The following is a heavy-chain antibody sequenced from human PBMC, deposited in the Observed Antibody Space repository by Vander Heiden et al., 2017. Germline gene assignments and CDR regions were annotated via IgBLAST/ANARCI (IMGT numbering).Heavy chain of an antibody. CDR2: IWYDGSNK. V-gene: IGHV3-33*01. D-gene: IGHD3-16*01. J-gene: IGHJ6*02. Sequence: QVQLVESGGGVVQPGRSLRLSCAASGFPFSSYGMHWVRQAPGKGLEWVAVIWYDGSNKYYADSVKGRFTISRDNSKNTLYLQMNSLRAEDTAVYYCARDLGDVLPYGMDVWGQGTTVTVSS. CDR1: GFPFSSYG. CDR3: ARDLGDVLPYGMDV.